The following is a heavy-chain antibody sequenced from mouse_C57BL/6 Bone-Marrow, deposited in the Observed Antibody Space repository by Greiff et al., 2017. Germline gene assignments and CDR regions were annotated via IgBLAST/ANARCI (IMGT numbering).Heavy chain of an antibody. CDR1: GYTFTDYE. CDR2: IDPETGGT. CDR3: TPSSYDFDY. D-gene: IGHD1-1*01. Sequence: QVQLQQSGAELVRPGASVTLSCKASGYTFTDYEMHWVKQTPVHGLEWIGAIDPETGGTAYNQKFKGKAILTADKSSSTAYMQLRSLTSEDSAVYYCTPSSYDFDYWGQGTTLTVSA. V-gene: IGHV1-15*01. J-gene: IGHJ2*01.